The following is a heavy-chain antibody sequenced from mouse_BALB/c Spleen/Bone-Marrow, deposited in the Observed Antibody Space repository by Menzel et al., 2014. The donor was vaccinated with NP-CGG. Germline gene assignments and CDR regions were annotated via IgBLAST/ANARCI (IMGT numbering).Heavy chain of an antibody. CDR1: GYTFTEYT. Sequence: EVQLVESGPELVKPGASVKISCKTSGYTFTEYTMHWVKQSHGKSLEWIGGINPNNGGTSYNQKFKGKATLTVDKSSSTAYMELRSLTSEDSAVYYCVRRKDGSDDALDYWGQGTSVTVSS. CDR2: INPNNGGT. CDR3: VRRKDGSDDALDY. D-gene: IGHD1-1*02. J-gene: IGHJ4*01. V-gene: IGHV1-18*01.